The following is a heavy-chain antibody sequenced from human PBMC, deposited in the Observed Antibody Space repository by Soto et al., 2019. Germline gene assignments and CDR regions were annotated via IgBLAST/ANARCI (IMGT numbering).Heavy chain of an antibody. J-gene: IGHJ4*02. CDR2: ISAYNGNT. V-gene: IGHV1-18*01. CDR3: AREEEVWYSSGWEPNIYFDY. CDR1: GYTFTSYG. D-gene: IGHD6-19*01. Sequence: QVQLVQSGAEVKKPGASVKVSCKASGYTFTSYGISWVRQAPGQGLEWMGWISAYNGNTNYAQKLQGRVTMTTDTSTSTAYMELRSLRSDDTAVYYCAREEEVWYSSGWEPNIYFDYWGQGTLVTVSS.